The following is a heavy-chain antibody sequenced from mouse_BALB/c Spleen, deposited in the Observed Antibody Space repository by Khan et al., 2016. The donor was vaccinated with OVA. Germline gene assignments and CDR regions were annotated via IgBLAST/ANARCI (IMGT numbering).Heavy chain of an antibody. CDR2: INPTSGYT. V-gene: IGHV1-7*01. CDR1: GYTFTSYW. CDR3: ARDSIDY. J-gene: IGHJ2*01. Sequence: QVQLQQSGAELAKPGASVKMSCKASGYTFTSYWMHWIKQRPGQGLEWIGYINPTSGYTDYNQKFKDKATLTAEKSSSTAYMQLSSLTSDDSAVYYCARDSIDYWGQGTALTVSS.